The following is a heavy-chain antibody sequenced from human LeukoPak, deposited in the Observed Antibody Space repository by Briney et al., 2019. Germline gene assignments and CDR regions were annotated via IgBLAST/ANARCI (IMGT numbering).Heavy chain of an antibody. V-gene: IGHV1-58*02. D-gene: IGHD2-15*01. CDR1: GYTFTSYY. Sequence: ASVKVSCKASGYTFTSYYMHWVRQARGQRLEWIGWIVVGSGNTNYAQKFQERVTITRDMSTSTAYMELSSLRSEGTAVYYCAAVYCSGGSCYSEVLDYWGQGTLVTVSS. CDR2: IVVGSGNT. J-gene: IGHJ4*02. CDR3: AAVYCSGGSCYSEVLDY.